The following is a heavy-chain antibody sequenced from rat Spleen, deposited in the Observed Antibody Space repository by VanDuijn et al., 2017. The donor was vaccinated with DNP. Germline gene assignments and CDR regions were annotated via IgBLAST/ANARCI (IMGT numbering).Heavy chain of an antibody. CDR1: GFTFSDYY. V-gene: IGHV5-25*01. Sequence: EVLLVESGGGLVQPGRSLKLSCAVSGFTFSDYYMAWVRQAPGKGLEWIASIANSGGSTYYPDSVKGRFTISRDDAKSTLYLQMNSLRSEDTAAYDCASAGMDAWGQVDSVTVSS. CDR2: IANSGGST. J-gene: IGHJ4*01. CDR3: ASAGMDA.